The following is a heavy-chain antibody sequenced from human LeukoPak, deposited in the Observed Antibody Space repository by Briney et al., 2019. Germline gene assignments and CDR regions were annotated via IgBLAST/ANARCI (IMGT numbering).Heavy chain of an antibody. V-gene: IGHV3-30-3*01. Sequence: GGSLRLSCAASGFTFSSYAMHWVRQAPGKGLEWVAVISYDGSNKYYADSVNGRFTISRDNSKKTLYLQMNSLRAEDTAVYYCAREGVAGTFDYWGQGTLVTVSS. CDR1: GFTFSSYA. D-gene: IGHD6-19*01. CDR3: AREGVAGTFDY. CDR2: ISYDGSNK. J-gene: IGHJ4*02.